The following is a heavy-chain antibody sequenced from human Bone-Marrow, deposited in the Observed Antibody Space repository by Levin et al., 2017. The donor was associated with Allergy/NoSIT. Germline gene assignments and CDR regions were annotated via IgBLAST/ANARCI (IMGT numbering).Heavy chain of an antibody. CDR2: ISYDGKNT. V-gene: IGHV3-30*04. CDR3: ARPSLPSTYYYDSQPFDY. D-gene: IGHD3-22*01. CDR1: GFTFSDYA. J-gene: IGHJ4*02. Sequence: GGSLRLSCEASGFTFSDYAMYWVRQAPDKGLGWSALISYDGKNTFYPDSVKGRFTISRDNSKNTLYLQMSSLRDDDTAVYYCARPSLPSTYYYDSQPFDYWGQGALVTVSS.